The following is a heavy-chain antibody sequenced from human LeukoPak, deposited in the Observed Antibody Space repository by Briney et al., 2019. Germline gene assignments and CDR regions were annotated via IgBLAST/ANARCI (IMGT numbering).Heavy chain of an antibody. Sequence: GGSLRLSCVASGFSFSGHLLHWVRQAPGKGLVAVSRITPDGTDTAYADSAKGRFTISRDNAKNTLYLEMNSLTADETALYYCTRSGFSNGYDYWGQGTLVSVSS. V-gene: IGHV3-74*03. CDR1: GFSFSGHL. CDR2: ITPDGTDT. CDR3: TRSGFSNGYDY. J-gene: IGHJ4*02. D-gene: IGHD2-8*01.